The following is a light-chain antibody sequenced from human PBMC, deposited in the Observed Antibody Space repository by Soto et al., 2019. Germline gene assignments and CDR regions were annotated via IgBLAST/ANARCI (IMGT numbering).Light chain of an antibody. Sequence: DIQMTQSPSSLPASVGDRVTITCRASQGISHYLAWYQQKPGKVPKLLIYAASTLQSGVPSRFSGSGSGTDFPLNISSLQPEDVATYYCQKYNSALVTFGGGTKVEIK. V-gene: IGKV1-27*01. CDR1: QGISHY. CDR3: QKYNSALVT. J-gene: IGKJ4*01. CDR2: AAS.